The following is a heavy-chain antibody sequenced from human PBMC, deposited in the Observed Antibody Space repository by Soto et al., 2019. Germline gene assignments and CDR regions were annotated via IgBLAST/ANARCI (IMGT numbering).Heavy chain of an antibody. D-gene: IGHD6-13*01. J-gene: IGHJ4*02. V-gene: IGHV3-23*01. CDR3: AKGGSNWSFDC. CDR1: GFSLSSYA. Sequence: GGSLRLSCAASGFSLSSYAMSWVRQAPGKGLEWVSGISGSGGSKYYADSVKGRLTISRDNSKNTLYLQMNSLRAEDTAVYDCAKGGSNWSFDCWGQGAMVTVSS. CDR2: ISGSGGSK.